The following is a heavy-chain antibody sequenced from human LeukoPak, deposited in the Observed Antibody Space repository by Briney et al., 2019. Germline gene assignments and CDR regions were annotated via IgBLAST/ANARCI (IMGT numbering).Heavy chain of an antibody. J-gene: IGHJ2*01. CDR1: GGSFSGYY. CDR2: INHSGST. D-gene: IGHD3-22*01. V-gene: IGHV4-34*01. Sequence: PSETLSLTCAVYGGSFSGYYWSWIRQPPGKGLEWIGEINHSGSTNYNPSLKSRVTISVDTSKNQFSLKLSSVTAADTAVYYCARHMIVVAGRYFDLWGRGTLVTVSS. CDR3: ARHMIVVAGRYFDL.